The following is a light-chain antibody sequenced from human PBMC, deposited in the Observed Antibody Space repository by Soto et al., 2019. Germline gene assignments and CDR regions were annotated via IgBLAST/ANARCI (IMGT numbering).Light chain of an antibody. Sequence: QSVLTQPASVSGPPGQSITISCSGTSSDVGRYNAVSWYQQHPGKVPQLMIYDVSIRPSGISDRFSASKSGNMASLTISGLQAEDEADYYCSSYTVSGSYVFGTGTKVTVL. CDR2: DVS. V-gene: IGLV2-14*03. CDR1: SSDVGRYNA. CDR3: SSYTVSGSYV. J-gene: IGLJ1*01.